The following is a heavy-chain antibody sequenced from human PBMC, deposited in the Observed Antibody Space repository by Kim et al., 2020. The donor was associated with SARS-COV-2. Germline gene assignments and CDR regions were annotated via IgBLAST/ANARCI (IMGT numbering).Heavy chain of an antibody. D-gene: IGHD3-10*01. V-gene: IGHV4-30-2*03. Sequence: SLKSRVTLSVDTSKNQFSLKLSSVTAADTAVYYCARHGVLLWFGDNTFDDWGQGTLVTVSS. CDR3: ARHGVLLWFGDNTFDD. J-gene: IGHJ4*02.